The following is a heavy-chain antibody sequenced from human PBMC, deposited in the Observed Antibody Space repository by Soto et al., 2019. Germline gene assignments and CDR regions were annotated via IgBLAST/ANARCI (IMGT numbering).Heavy chain of an antibody. J-gene: IGHJ5*02. CDR3: AKDGGKDGYFVNWFDP. CDR1: GGTFSNYA. CDR2: IIPIFGSA. V-gene: IGHV1-69*15. Sequence: QVQLVQSEAEVKKPGSSVKVSCKASGGTFSNYAITWVRQAPGQGLEWLGRIIPIFGSANFAQKFQGRVTLTADESTTTAYMELSSLRSDDTAVYYCAKDGGKDGYFVNWFDPWGQGTLVTVSS. D-gene: IGHD5-12*01.